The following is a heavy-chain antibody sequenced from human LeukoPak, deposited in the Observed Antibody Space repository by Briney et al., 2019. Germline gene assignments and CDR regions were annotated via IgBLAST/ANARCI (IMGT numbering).Heavy chain of an antibody. CDR3: AKKVPANWGSYFDY. CDR1: GFTFSSYT. CDR2: ISSSCDST. D-gene: IGHD7-27*01. V-gene: IGHV3-23*01. J-gene: IGHJ4*02. Sequence: GGSLRLSCAASGFTFSSYTISGVRQTPGGGLECGSAISSSCDSTYYTGSVKRRFTIPRDNYKNTLYLQMNSLRAEDTAVYYCAKKVPANWGSYFDYWGQGTLVTVSS.